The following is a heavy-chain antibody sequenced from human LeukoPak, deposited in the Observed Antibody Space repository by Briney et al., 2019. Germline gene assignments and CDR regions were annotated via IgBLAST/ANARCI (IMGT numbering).Heavy chain of an antibody. V-gene: IGHV3-21*01. CDR1: GFTFSSYS. Sequence: PGGSLRLSCAASGFTFSSYSMNWVRQAPGKGLEWVSSIGSSSSYIYYADSVKGRFTISRDNAKNSLYLQMNSLRAEDTAVYYCARDFRPYHYDSSGYYIDYWGQGTLVTVSS. CDR2: IGSSSSYI. J-gene: IGHJ4*02. D-gene: IGHD3-22*01. CDR3: ARDFRPYHYDSSGYYIDY.